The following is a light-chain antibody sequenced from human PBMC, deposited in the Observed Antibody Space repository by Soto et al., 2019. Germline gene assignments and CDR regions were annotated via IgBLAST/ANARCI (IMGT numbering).Light chain of an antibody. Sequence: EIVMTQSPATLSVSPGERATLSCRASQTVSTSLAWYQQKPGRAPRLLIYGASTRASGVPARFSGSGSGTEFTLTISSLQSEDFAVYYCQQYNNWPALTFGGGTKVDIK. V-gene: IGKV3-15*01. CDR2: GAS. CDR3: QQYNNWPALT. CDR1: QTVSTS. J-gene: IGKJ4*01.